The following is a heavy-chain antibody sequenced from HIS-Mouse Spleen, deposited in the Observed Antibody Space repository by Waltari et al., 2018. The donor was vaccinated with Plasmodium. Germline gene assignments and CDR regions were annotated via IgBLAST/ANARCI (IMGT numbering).Heavy chain of an antibody. CDR1: GGSVCGYY. Sequence: QVQLQQWGAALLKPSETLSLTCAVYGGSVCGYYWSWIRQPPGTGLEWIGEINHSGSTNYNPSLKSRVTISVDTSKNQFSLKLSSVTAADTAVYYCARGGIVGATIDYWGQGTLVTVSS. CDR3: ARGGIVGATIDY. D-gene: IGHD1-26*01. J-gene: IGHJ4*02. CDR2: INHSGST. V-gene: IGHV4-34*01.